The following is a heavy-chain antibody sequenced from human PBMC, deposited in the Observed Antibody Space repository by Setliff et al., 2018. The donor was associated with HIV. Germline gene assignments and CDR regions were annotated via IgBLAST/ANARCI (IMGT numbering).Heavy chain of an antibody. V-gene: IGHV3-7*01. CDR3: AREPHELRCFDWLLYPAYYYYYMDV. Sequence: HLGGSLRLSCAASGFTFSSYWMSWVRQAPGKGLEWVANIKYDGREKYYVGSVKGRFTISRDNAKNSLYLQMNSLRAEDTAVYYCAREPHELRCFDWLLYPAYYYYYMDVWGEGTTVTVSS. CDR2: IKYDGREK. D-gene: IGHD3-9*01. CDR1: GFTFSSYW. J-gene: IGHJ6*03.